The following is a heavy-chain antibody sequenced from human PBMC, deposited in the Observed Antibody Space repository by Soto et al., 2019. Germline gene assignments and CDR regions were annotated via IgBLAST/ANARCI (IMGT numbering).Heavy chain of an antibody. V-gene: IGHV3-33*01. CDR1: GFTFSSYG. CDR2: IWYDGSNK. D-gene: IGHD6-13*01. CDR3: ARDPNSSLDY. Sequence: QVQLVESGGGVVQPGRSLRLSCAASGFTFSSYGMPWVRQAPGKGLEWVAVIWYDGSNKYYADSVKGRFTISRDNSKNTLYLQMNSLRAEDTAVYYCARDPNSSLDYWGQGTLVTVSS. J-gene: IGHJ4*02.